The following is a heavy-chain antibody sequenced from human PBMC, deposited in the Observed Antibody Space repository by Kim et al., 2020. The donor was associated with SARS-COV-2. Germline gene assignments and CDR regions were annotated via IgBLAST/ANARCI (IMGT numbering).Heavy chain of an antibody. CDR2: IYYSGST. V-gene: IGHV4-31*03. D-gene: IGHD3-10*01. CDR1: GGSIASEGHY. Sequence: SETLSLTCSVSGGSIASEGHYWTWIRQHPGKGLEWIGYIYYSGSTYHNPSLKSRVSISVDTSSNQFSLELKSVTAADTAVYYCARGTYSGSGDSYKYWYFDLWGRGTLVTASA. CDR3: ARGTYSGSGDSYKYWYFDL. J-gene: IGHJ2*01.